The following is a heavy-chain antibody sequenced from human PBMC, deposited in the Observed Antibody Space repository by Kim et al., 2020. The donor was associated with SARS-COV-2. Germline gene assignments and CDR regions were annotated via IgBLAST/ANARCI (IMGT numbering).Heavy chain of an antibody. CDR3: VRSLLTRVAF. CDR2: IKKDGSDK. Sequence: GGSLRLSCAASGFTFSSHWMNWVRQAPGKGLEWVAAIKKDGSDKNYVDSVKGRFTISRDNAENSLYLQMNSLRMEDTAVYYCVRSLLTRVAFWGQGPLVT. V-gene: IGHV3-7*01. J-gene: IGHJ1*01. D-gene: IGHD7-27*01. CDR1: GFTFSSHW.